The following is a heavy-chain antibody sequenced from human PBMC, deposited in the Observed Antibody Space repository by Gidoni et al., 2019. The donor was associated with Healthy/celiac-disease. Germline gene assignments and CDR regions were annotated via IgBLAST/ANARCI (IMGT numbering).Heavy chain of an antibody. J-gene: IGHJ4*02. CDR2: IWYDGRNK. CDR1: GFTFSSYG. CDR3: ARDSEETYYYDSSGYYLDY. V-gene: IGHV3-33*01. D-gene: IGHD3-22*01. Sequence: QVQLVESGGGVVQPGRSLRLSCAASGFTFSSYGMHWVRQATGKGMEWVAVIWYDGRNKDYADSGKGRFTISRDKSKNTLYLQMNSLRAEDTAVYYCARDSEETYYYDSSGYYLDYWGQGTLVTVSS.